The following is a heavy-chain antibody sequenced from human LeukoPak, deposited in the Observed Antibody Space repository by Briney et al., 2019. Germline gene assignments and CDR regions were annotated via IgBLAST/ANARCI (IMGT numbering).Heavy chain of an antibody. CDR3: AKLTSSSSSPWFDP. Sequence: PGASLRLSCAASGFPFSSYDVSWVRQARGKGVEWVSAISGSGDSTYYADSVKGRFTISRDNYKYTLYLQMNSLRAEDTAVYYCAKLTSSSSSPWFDPWGQGTLVTVSS. CDR1: GFPFSSYD. V-gene: IGHV3-23*01. CDR2: ISGSGDST. D-gene: IGHD6-6*01. J-gene: IGHJ5*02.